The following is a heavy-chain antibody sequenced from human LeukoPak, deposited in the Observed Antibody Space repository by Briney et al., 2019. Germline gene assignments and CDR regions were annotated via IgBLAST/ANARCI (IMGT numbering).Heavy chain of an antibody. J-gene: IGHJ4*02. CDR2: INPNSGGT. CDR3: ARDRAVATIGGVDY. V-gene: IGHV1-2*02. Sequence: ASVKVSCKASTYTFTNYDINWVRQAPGQGLEWMGWINPNSGGTNYAQKFQGRVTMTRDTSISTAYMDLSRLRSDDTAVYYCARDRAVATIGGVDYWGQGTLVTASS. D-gene: IGHD5-12*01. CDR1: TYTFTNYD.